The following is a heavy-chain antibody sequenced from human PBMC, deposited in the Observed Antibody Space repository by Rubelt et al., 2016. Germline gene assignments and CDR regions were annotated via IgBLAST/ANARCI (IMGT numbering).Heavy chain of an antibody. Sequence: GTLSLTCAVYGGSFSGYYWSWIRQPPGKGLEWIGEINHSGSTNCNPSLKSRVTISVDTSKNQFSLKLSSVTAADTAVYYCARAKYYGSGSYYKGYWFDPWGQGTLVTVSS. V-gene: IGHV4-34*01. D-gene: IGHD3-10*01. CDR1: GGSFSGYY. CDR2: INHSGST. J-gene: IGHJ5*02. CDR3: ARAKYYGSGSYYKGYWFDP.